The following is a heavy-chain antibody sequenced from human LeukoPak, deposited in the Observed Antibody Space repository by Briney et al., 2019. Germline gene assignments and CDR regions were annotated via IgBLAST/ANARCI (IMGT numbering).Heavy chain of an antibody. CDR1: GFTVSSNY. CDR3: ARGLSSTSCLY. V-gene: IGHV3-53*01. CDR2: IYSGGST. Sequence: GGSLRLSCAASGFTVSSNYMSWVRQAPGKGLEWVSVIYSGGSTYYADSVKGRFTISRDNSKNTLYLQMNSLRAEDTAVYNCARGLSSTSCLYWGQGTLVTVSS. J-gene: IGHJ4*02. D-gene: IGHD2-2*01.